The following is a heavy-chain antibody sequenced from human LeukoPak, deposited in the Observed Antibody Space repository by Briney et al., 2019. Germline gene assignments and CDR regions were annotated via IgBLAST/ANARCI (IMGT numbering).Heavy chain of an antibody. Sequence: PGGSLRLSCAASGFTFSSYEMNWVRQAPGKGLEWVSYISSSGSTMYYADSVKGRFTISRDNAKNSLYLQMNSLRAEDTAVYYCARDLRDGYNWWFDPWGQGTLVTVSS. V-gene: IGHV3-48*03. CDR2: ISSSGSTM. J-gene: IGHJ5*02. CDR1: GFTFSSYE. D-gene: IGHD5-24*01. CDR3: ARDLRDGYNWWFDP.